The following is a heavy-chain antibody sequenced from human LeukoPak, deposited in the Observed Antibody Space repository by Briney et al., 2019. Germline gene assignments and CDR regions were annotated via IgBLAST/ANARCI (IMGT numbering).Heavy chain of an antibody. CDR1: GGSISSGGYS. D-gene: IGHD6-19*01. CDR3: ARDGRGALWQWPLEYYYYGMDV. J-gene: IGHJ6*02. V-gene: IGHV4-30-2*01. Sequence: SETLSLTCAVSGGSISSGGYSWSWIRQPPGKGLEWIGYIYHSGSTYYNPSLKSRVTISVDRSKNQFSLKLSSVTAADTAVYYCARDGRGALWQWPLEYYYYGMDVWGQGTTVTVSS. CDR2: IYHSGST.